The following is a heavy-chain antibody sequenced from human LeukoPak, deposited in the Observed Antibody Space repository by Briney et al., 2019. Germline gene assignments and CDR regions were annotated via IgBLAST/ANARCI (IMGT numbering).Heavy chain of an antibody. J-gene: IGHJ3*02. CDR1: GFTFSNYW. CDR3: ARSPRGSSGWYGDAFDI. D-gene: IGHD6-19*01. CDR2: IKQDGSEK. Sequence: GGSLRLSCAASGFTFSNYWMSWVRQAPGKGLEWVANIKQDGSEKYYVDSVKGRFTISRDNAKNSLYLQMNSLRAEDTAVYYCARSPRGSSGWYGDAFDIWSQGTMVTVS. V-gene: IGHV3-7*01.